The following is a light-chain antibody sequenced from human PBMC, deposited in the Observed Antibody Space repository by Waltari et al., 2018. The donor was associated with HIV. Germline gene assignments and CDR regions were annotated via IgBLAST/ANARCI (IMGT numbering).Light chain of an antibody. CDR1: RSGFWDSDQKNY. Sequence: DIVMNQSPDSLAVSLGERATINCKSSRSGFWDSDQKNYLAWYQRKPGQPPKLCIRWASTREFGVPDRFSGSGSGTDFTLTISSLQAEDVAIYFCQQYYSNPLTFGGGTKVEIK. CDR2: WAS. CDR3: QQYYSNPLT. V-gene: IGKV4-1*01. J-gene: IGKJ4*01.